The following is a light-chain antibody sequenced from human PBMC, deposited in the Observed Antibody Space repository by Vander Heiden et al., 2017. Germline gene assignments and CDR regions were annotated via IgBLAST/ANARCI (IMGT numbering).Light chain of an antibody. Sequence: DIQLTQSPSTLSASVGDRVTITCRASQSISSWLAWYQQKPGKAPKLLIYKASSLESGVPSRFSGSGSGTEFTLTISSLQPDDFATYYCQQYNSYPYTFGQGTKLEIK. CDR2: KAS. CDR3: QQYNSYPYT. V-gene: IGKV1-5*03. CDR1: QSISSW. J-gene: IGKJ2*01.